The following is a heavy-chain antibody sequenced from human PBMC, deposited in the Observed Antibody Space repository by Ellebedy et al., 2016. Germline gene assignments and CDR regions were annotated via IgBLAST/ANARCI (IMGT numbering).Heavy chain of an antibody. D-gene: IGHD3-3*01. Sequence: ASVKVSXXASGYTFTGYYMHSVRQASGHGLEWMGWINPNSGGTNYAQKFQGRVTMTRDTSISTAYMELSMLRSDDTAVYYCARVLLRLGVELRRSLDYWGQGTLVSVAS. V-gene: IGHV1-2*02. J-gene: IGHJ4*02. CDR1: GYTFTGYY. CDR2: INPNSGGT. CDR3: ARVLLRLGVELRRSLDY.